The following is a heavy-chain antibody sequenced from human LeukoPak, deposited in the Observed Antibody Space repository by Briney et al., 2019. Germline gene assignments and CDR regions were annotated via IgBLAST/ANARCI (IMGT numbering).Heavy chain of an antibody. D-gene: IGHD3-22*01. CDR2: ISGSGGST. J-gene: IGHJ4*02. CDR3: AKERYYYDSSGYYFY. V-gene: IGHV3-23*01. CDR1: GFTFSSYG. Sequence: GGTLRLSCAASGFTFSSYGMSWVRQAPGKGLEWVSAISGSGGSTYYADSVKGRFTISRDNSKNTLYLQMNSLRAEDTAVYYCAKERYYYDSSGYYFYWGQGTLVTVSS.